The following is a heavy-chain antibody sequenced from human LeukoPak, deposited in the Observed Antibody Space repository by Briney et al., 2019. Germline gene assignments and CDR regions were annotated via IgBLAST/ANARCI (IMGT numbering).Heavy chain of an antibody. J-gene: IGHJ4*02. CDR2: VSGNGAGT. Sequence: QTGGSLRLSCAASRFTFSSYAMSWVRQAPGKGLEWVSGVSGNGAGTYYADSVKGRFTISRDNSKNMLYLQMNSLRAVDTAVYYCAKTPWYSRGWSIDYWGQGTLVTVSS. D-gene: IGHD6-19*01. CDR1: RFTFSSYA. V-gene: IGHV3-23*01. CDR3: AKTPWYSRGWSIDY.